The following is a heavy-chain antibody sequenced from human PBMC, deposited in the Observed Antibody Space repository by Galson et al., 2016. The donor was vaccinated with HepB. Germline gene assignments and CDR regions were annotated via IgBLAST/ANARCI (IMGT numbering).Heavy chain of an antibody. J-gene: IGHJ4*02. Sequence: SLRLSCAASGFTFINYAIHWVRQAPGKGLEWVAVISYDGSYKYYIDSVKGRFTISRDNSRNTVYLHMTGLRAEDTAIYYCVREVEYSSSDAFFDYWGQGTLVTVST. CDR2: ISYDGSYK. CDR3: VREVEYSSSDAFFDY. CDR1: GFTFINYA. V-gene: IGHV3-30*04. D-gene: IGHD6-6*01.